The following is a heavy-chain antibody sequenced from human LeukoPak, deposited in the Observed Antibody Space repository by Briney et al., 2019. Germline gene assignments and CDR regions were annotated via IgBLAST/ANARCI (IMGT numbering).Heavy chain of an antibody. CDR1: GYTLTELS. D-gene: IGHD3-16*02. CDR2: FDPEDGET. CDR3: ATGVHDYVWGSYRPFDY. Sequence: ASVKVSCKVSGYTLTELSMHWVRQAPGKGLERMGGFDPEDGETIYAQKFQGRVTMTEDTSTDTAYMELSSLRSEDTAVYYCATGVHDYVWGSYRPFDYWGQGTLVTVSS. J-gene: IGHJ4*02. V-gene: IGHV1-24*01.